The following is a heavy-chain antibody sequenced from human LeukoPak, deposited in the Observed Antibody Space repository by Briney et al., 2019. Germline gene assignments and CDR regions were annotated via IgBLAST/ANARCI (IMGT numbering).Heavy chain of an antibody. CDR2: IWYDGSEK. J-gene: IGHJ4*02. V-gene: IGHV3-33*06. CDR3: AKENYDILTGYYNAPDY. Sequence: PGTSLRLSCAGSGFTFSSYAIHWVRQAPGKGLDWVAVIWYDGSEKYYADSVKGRFTISRDNSKNTLYLQMNSLRAEDTAVYYCAKENYDILTGYYNAPDYWGQGTLVTVSS. CDR1: GFTFSSYA. D-gene: IGHD3-9*01.